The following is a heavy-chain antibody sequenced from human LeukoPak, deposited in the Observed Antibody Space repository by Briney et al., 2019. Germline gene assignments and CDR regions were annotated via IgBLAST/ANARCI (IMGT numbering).Heavy chain of an antibody. V-gene: IGHV4-34*01. D-gene: IGHD4-23*01. Sequence: SETLSLTCAVYGGSFSGYYWSWIRQPPGKGLEWIGEINHSGSTNYNPSLKSRVTISVDTSKNQFSLKLSSVTAADTAVYYCARGGGPRHYFDYWGQGTLVTVSS. CDR3: ARGGGPRHYFDY. CDR2: INHSGST. J-gene: IGHJ4*02. CDR1: GGSFSGYY.